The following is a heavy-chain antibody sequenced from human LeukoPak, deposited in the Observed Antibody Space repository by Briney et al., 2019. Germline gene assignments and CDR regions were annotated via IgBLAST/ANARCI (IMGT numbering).Heavy chain of an antibody. J-gene: IGHJ4*02. CDR2: IYYSGST. CDR1: GGSISSYY. V-gene: IGHV4-59*12. Sequence: KASETLSLTCTVSGGSISSYYWSWIRQPPGKGLEWIGYIYYSGSTNYNPSLKSRVTISVDTSKNQFSLKLSSVTAADTAVYYCARGQLGITIFGVVIIRGALDYWGQGTLVTVSS. CDR3: ARGQLGITIFGVVIIRGALDY. D-gene: IGHD3-3*01.